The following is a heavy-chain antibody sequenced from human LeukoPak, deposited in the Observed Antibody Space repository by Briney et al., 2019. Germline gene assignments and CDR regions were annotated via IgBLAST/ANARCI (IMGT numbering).Heavy chain of an antibody. Sequence: AGRSLRLSCAASGFTFDDYAMHWVRHAPGKGLEWVSGISWNSGSIGYADSVKGRFTISRDNAKNSLYLQMNSLRAEDTALYYCAKDRSVVVTAIYGMDVWGQGTTVTVSS. CDR2: ISWNSGSI. CDR1: GFTFDDYA. D-gene: IGHD2-21*02. CDR3: AKDRSVVVTAIYGMDV. J-gene: IGHJ6*02. V-gene: IGHV3-9*01.